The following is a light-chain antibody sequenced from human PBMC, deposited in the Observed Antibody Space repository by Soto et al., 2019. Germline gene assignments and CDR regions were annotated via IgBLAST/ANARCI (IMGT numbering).Light chain of an antibody. CDR2: AAS. CDR1: QGIINC. J-gene: IGKJ1*01. CDR3: QNNNSDPCT. Sequence: DIEMTQSPAALSTSLGDRVTITCRASQGIINCLAWYQQKPGQVPKLLIYAASTLQPGVPSRFSGSGSGTEFTLTISSLQPEDFATYYCQNNNSDPCTFGQGTKVEIK. V-gene: IGKV1-27*01.